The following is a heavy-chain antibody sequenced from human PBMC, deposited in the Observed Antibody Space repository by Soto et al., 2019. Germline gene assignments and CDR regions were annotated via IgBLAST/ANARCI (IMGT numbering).Heavy chain of an antibody. J-gene: IGHJ3*02. CDR3: AKEWGYIGYCTNGVCYYSAFDI. CDR2: ISYDGSNK. Sequence: PGGSLRLSCAPSGFTFRSYSMQWVRQAPGKGLEWVAVISYDGSNKYYADSVKGRFTISRDNSKNTLYLQMNSLRAEDTAVYYCAKEWGYIGYCTNGVCYYSAFDIWGQGT. D-gene: IGHD2-8*01. CDR1: GFTFRSYS. V-gene: IGHV3-30*18.